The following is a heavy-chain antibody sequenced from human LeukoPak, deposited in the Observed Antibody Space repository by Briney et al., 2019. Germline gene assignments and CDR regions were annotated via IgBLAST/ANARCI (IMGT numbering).Heavy chain of an antibody. CDR3: ARDRIGSSRGYYFDY. D-gene: IGHD6-6*01. J-gene: IGHJ4*02. CDR2: IYHSGST. CDR1: GGSISSGGYY. V-gene: IGHV4-30-2*01. Sequence: SQTLSLTCTVSGGSISSGGYYWSWVRQPPGKGLEWIGHIYHSGSTYYNPSLKSRVTISVDRSKNQFSLKLSSVTAADTAVYYCARDRIGSSRGYYFDYWGQGTLVTVSS.